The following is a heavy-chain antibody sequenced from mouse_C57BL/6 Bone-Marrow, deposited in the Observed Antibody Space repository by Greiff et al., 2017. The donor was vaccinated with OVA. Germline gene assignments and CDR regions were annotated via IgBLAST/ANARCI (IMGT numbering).Heavy chain of an antibody. J-gene: IGHJ3*01. CDR1: GYSITSGYY. CDR3: ARDLPDY. CDR2: ISYDGSN. Sequence: VQLQQSGPGLVKPSQSLSLTCSVTGYSITSGYYWNWIRQFPGNKLEWMGYISYDGSNNYNPSLKNRISITRDTSKHQFFLKLNSVTTEDTATDYCARDLPDYGGQGTLVTVSA. V-gene: IGHV3-6*01.